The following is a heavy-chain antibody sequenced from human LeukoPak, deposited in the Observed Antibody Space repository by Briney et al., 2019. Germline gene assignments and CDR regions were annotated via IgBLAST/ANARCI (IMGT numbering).Heavy chain of an antibody. Sequence: GASVKVSCKFSGYTLTELSLHWVRQAPGKGLEWMGGLDPEDGEMIYSQEFQGRVTMTEDTSTDIAYMEMSSLRSEDTAVYYCATGRTKWDLLNYWGQGTLVTVSS. CDR1: GYTLTELS. V-gene: IGHV1-24*01. D-gene: IGHD1-26*01. CDR3: ATGRTKWDLLNY. J-gene: IGHJ4*02. CDR2: LDPEDGEM.